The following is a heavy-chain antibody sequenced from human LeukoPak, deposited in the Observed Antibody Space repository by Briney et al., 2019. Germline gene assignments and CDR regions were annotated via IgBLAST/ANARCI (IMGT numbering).Heavy chain of an antibody. CDR1: GGSFSGYY. V-gene: IGHV4-34*01. Sequence: SETLSLTCAVYGGSFSGYYWSWIRQSPEKGLEWIGEINHSGSTNYNPSLKSRVSISIDTSKNQFSLRLSSVTAADTALYYCASGGYCDSASCLTLNWFDPWGQGTLVTVSS. J-gene: IGHJ5*02. CDR2: INHSGST. CDR3: ASGGYCDSASCLTLNWFDP. D-gene: IGHD2-2*03.